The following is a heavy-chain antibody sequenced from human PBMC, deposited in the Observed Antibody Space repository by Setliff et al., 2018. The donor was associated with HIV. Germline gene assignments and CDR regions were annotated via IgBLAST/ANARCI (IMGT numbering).Heavy chain of an antibody. J-gene: IGHJ4*02. D-gene: IGHD7-27*01. CDR3: ASSTADYLSIYY. V-gene: IGHV1-69*13. Sequence: SVKVSCKASGGTFSSYAISWVRQAPGQGLDWMGGIIPVFGTTNYAQKFQGGVTITADESTSTAYMELSSLRSEDTAVYYCASSTADYLSIYYWGQGTLVTVSS. CDR2: IIPVFGTT. CDR1: GGTFSSYA.